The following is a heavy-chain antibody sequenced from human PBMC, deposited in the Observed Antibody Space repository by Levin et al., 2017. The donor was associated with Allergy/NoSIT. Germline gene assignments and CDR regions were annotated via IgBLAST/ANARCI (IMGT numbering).Heavy chain of an antibody. V-gene: IGHV3-30-3*01. CDR3: AREGADGFYYDFPMDV. CDR2: ISYDGSNK. D-gene: IGHD1-26*01. J-gene: IGHJ6*02. CDR1: GFTFSTSA. Sequence: LSLTCAASGFTFSTSAMNWVRQAPGKGLEWLAVISYDGSNKYYADSVKGRFTISRDKSQNTLYLQMNSLRPEDTAVYYCAREGADGFYYDFPMDVWGQGTTVTVSS.